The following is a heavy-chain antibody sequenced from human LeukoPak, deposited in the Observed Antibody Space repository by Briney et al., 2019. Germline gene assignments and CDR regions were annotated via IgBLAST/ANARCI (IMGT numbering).Heavy chain of an antibody. Sequence: SEALSLTCAVSGGSFSGYFWTWIRQPPGKGLQWLGESKDNGDTNYNSSLKSRVSISVDASKNQFSLRLTSVTAADTAVYYCARGGGSTVVTDFDYWGQGTLVTVSS. D-gene: IGHD4-23*01. CDR3: ARGGGSTVVTDFDY. CDR1: GGSFSGYF. J-gene: IGHJ4*02. CDR2: SKDNGDT. V-gene: IGHV4-34*01.